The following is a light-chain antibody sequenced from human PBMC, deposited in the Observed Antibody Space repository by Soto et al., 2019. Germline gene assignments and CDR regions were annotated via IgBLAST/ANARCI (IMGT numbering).Light chain of an antibody. V-gene: IGLV2-11*01. CDR2: DVT. J-gene: IGLJ2*01. CDR3: SSYAGSDTL. CDR1: SSDVGGYEY. Sequence: QSALTQPRSVSGSPGQSVTISCTGTSSDVGGYEYVSWYQQHPGKAPKLMIYDVTKRPSGVPDRFSGSKSGNTASLTISGLQAEDEADYYCSSYAGSDTLLGGGTKLTVL.